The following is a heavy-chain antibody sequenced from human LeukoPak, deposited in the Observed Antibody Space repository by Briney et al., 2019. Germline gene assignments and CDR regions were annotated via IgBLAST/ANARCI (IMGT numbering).Heavy chain of an antibody. CDR2: INPGNGNT. V-gene: IGHV1-3*03. CDR1: EYSFTSYA. D-gene: IGHD4-17*01. J-gene: IGHJ3*02. CDR3: ARDRAPKTVTSEVDAFDI. Sequence: GASVKVSCKASEYSFTSYAIHWVRPAPGQRLEWMGWINPGNGNTKYSEEFQGRVTIARDTSASTAYMELSSLRSEDMAVYYCARDRAPKTVTSEVDAFDIWGQGTMVTVSS.